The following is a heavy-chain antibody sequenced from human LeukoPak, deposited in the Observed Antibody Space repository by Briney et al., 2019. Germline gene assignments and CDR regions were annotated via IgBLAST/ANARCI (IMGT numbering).Heavy chain of an antibody. CDR2: FDPEDGET. V-gene: IGHV1-24*01. Sequence: ASVKVSCKVSGYTLTELSMHWVRQAPGKGLEWMGGFDPEDGETINAQKFQGRVTMTEDTSTDTAYMELSSLRSEDTAVYYCATSYGSGSYWFDPWGQGTLVTVSS. CDR1: GYTLTELS. D-gene: IGHD3-10*01. J-gene: IGHJ5*02. CDR3: ATSYGSGSYWFDP.